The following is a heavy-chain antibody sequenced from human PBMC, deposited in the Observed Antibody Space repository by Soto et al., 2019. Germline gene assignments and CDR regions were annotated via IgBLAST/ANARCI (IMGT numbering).Heavy chain of an antibody. D-gene: IGHD2-8*02. CDR1: GFTFSSYW. Sequence: EVQLVESGGGLVQPGGSLRLSCAASGFTFSSYWMHWVRQGPGEGLVWVSRIMSDGSGTTYADSVKGRFTISRDNAKYTLYLPMNILRAEDTAVYHFARSMGSGGVEYNMDVWGQGTTVTVSS. J-gene: IGHJ6*02. CDR3: ARSMGSGGVEYNMDV. CDR2: IMSDGSGT. V-gene: IGHV3-74*01.